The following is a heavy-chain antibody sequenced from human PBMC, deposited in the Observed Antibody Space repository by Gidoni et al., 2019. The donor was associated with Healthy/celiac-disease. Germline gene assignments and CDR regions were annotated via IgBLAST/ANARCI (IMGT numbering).Heavy chain of an antibody. CDR2: IYPGDSDT. Sequence: EVQLVQSGAEVTKPGASLKTSCKGSGDSFTSYWIGWVRQMPGKGLEWMGIIYPGDSDTRYSPSFQGQVTISADKSISTAYLQWSSLKASDTAMYYCASYPPRSLGAFDIWGQGTMVTVSS. D-gene: IGHD3-16*01. CDR1: GDSFTSYW. CDR3: ASYPPRSLGAFDI. V-gene: IGHV5-51*01. J-gene: IGHJ3*02.